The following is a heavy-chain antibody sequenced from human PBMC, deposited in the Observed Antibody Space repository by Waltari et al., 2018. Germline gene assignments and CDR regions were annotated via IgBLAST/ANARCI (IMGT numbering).Heavy chain of an antibody. J-gene: IGHJ4*02. D-gene: IGHD7-27*01. Sequence: EVQLVASGGALVQPGGSLKLSCSAPGLIIRDYAIQGVRQASGKGPEWVGRIRSRFKGDATAYGESVQGRFTISRDDSKNTVYLEMNSLKTDDTAVYYCIRPFEMGIDWGQGTLVTVSS. CDR3: IRPFEMGID. V-gene: IGHV3-73*01. CDR2: IRSRFKGDAT. CDR1: GLIIRDYA.